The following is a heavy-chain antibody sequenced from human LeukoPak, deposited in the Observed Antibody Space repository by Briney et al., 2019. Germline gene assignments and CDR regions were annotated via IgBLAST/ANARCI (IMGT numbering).Heavy chain of an antibody. CDR1: GFTFSSYE. CDR3: AREGFYSYYYYMDV. Sequence: PGGSLRLSCAASGFTFSSYEMNWVRQAPGKGLEWVANIKQDGSEKYYVDSVKGRFTISRDNAKNSLYLQMNSLRAEDTAVYYCAREGFYSYYYYMDVWGKGTTVTVSS. D-gene: IGHD2-15*01. J-gene: IGHJ6*03. CDR2: IKQDGSEK. V-gene: IGHV3-7*01.